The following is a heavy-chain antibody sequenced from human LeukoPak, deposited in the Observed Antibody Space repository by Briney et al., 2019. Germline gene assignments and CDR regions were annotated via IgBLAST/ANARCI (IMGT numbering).Heavy chain of an antibody. V-gene: IGHV3-23*01. CDR1: GFTFSSFA. J-gene: IGHJ5*02. CDR3: TKGPNGDYVGAFDP. CDR2: ITGTHYTT. D-gene: IGHD4-17*01. Sequence: GGSLRLSCAASGFTFSSFAMTWVRQAPGKGLEWVSSITGTHYTTYNTDSVKGRFTISRDNSKNTLFLQMNSLRADDTAVYYCTKGPNGDYVGAFDPWGQGTLVTVSS.